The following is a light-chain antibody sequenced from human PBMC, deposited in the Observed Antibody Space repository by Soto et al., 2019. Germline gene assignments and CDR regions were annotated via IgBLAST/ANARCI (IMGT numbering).Light chain of an antibody. J-gene: IGKJ5*01. V-gene: IGKV3-20*01. CDR2: GAS. Sequence: EIVMTKSQATLSVSPGERATLSCRASQSVGNSHVAWYQQRRGLPPRLLIYGASNRATGIPDRFSGSGSGADFTLTISRLEPEDFAVYFCQQYGNSPPGTFGQGTRLEIK. CDR3: QQYGNSPPGT. CDR1: QSVGNSH.